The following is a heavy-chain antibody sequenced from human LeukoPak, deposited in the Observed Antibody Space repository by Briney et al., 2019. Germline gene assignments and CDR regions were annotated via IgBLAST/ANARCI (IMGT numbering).Heavy chain of an antibody. D-gene: IGHD5-24*01. CDR3: ATSGMATRKGHHY. CDR2: SSDGSGT. Sequence: GGSLRLSCAASGFTVSSNYMSWVSQAPGKGLEWVSTVSSDGSGTYYVDSVQGRFTVSRVNSRSIMFLQMNSLRGDDTAVYYCATSGMATRKGHHYWGQGALVTVSS. V-gene: IGHV3-53*01. CDR1: GFTVSSNY. J-gene: IGHJ4*02.